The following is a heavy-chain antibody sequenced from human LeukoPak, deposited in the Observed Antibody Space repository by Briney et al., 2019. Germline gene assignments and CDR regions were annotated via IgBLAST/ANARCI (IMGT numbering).Heavy chain of an antibody. J-gene: IGHJ5*02. CDR1: GGSLNNYF. CDR2: VYYTGST. CDR3: ARRARAEADTSPDNWIDP. Sequence: SETLSLTCSVYGGSLNNYFWNWLRQPPGRGLEWIGHVYYTGSTRYNPSLKSRVFISIDTSMNQFSLKLSSVTAADTAVYYCARRARAEADTSPDNWIDPWGQGTLVTVSS. D-gene: IGHD6-13*01. V-gene: IGHV4-59*08.